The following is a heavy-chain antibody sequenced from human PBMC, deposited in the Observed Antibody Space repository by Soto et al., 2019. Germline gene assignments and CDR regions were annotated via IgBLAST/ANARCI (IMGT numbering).Heavy chain of an antibody. CDR2: ISFDGGKR. D-gene: IGHD3-10*01. J-gene: IGHJ5*01. V-gene: IGHV3-30*18. CDR1: GFTFSSYG. Sequence: QVQLVESGGGVVQPGGSLRLSCAASGFTFSSYGMHCVRQAPGKGLEWAALISFDGGKRFYADSVRGRLTISRDNSKKLVHLQMDSLRREDTALYYCAKARDHYASGSPGWLDSWSQGTLVTVSS. CDR3: AKARDHYASGSPGWLDS.